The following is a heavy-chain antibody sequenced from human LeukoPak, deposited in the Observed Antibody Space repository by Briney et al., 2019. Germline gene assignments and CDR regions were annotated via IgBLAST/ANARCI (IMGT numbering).Heavy chain of an antibody. Sequence: SETLSLTCTVSGGSISSSSYYWGWIRQPPGKGLEWIGSIYYSGSTYYNPSLKSRVTISVDTSKNQFSPKLSSVTAADTAVYYCASGSYYLKPLDYWGQGTLVTVSS. CDR2: IYYSGST. CDR1: GGSISSSSYY. J-gene: IGHJ4*02. D-gene: IGHD1-26*01. V-gene: IGHV4-39*07. CDR3: ASGSYYLKPLDY.